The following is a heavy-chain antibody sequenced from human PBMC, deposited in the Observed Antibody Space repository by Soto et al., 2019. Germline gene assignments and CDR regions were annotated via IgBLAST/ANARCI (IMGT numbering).Heavy chain of an antibody. CDR1: GGTFSSYA. V-gene: IGHV1-69*13. Sequence: SVKVSCKASGGTFSSYAISWVRQAPGQGLEWMGGIIPIFGTANYAQKFQGRVTITADESTSTAYMELSSLRSEDTAVYYCVRSDMTTIPNFGYWGQGTLVTVSS. CDR2: IIPIFGTA. CDR3: VRSDMTTIPNFGY. D-gene: IGHD4-4*01. J-gene: IGHJ4*02.